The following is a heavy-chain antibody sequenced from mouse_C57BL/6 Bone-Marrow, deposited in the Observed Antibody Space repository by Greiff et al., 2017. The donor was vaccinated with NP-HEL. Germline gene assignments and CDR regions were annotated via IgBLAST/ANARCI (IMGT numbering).Heavy chain of an antibody. Sequence: VQLQQSGPELVKPGASVKIPCKASGYTFTDYNMDWVKQSHGKSLEWIGDINPNNGGTIYNQKFKGKATLTVDKSSSTAYMELRSLTSEDTAVYYCALITTVVADYAMDYWGQGTSVTVSS. J-gene: IGHJ4*01. CDR1: GYTFTDYN. D-gene: IGHD1-1*01. CDR2: INPNNGGT. V-gene: IGHV1-18*01. CDR3: ALITTVVADYAMDY.